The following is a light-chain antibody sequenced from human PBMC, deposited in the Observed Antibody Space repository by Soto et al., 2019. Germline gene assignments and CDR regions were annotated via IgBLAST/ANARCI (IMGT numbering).Light chain of an antibody. Sequence: VLTQSPDTLSLSPGESATLSCRASRSVGGTYLAWYQQQVGQAPRLLIYAASTRATGIPDRFTGGGSGTDFTRSISRPEPEDFAVYYCQYYDRLSFGQGTRLEIK. CDR1: RSVGGTY. CDR2: AAS. CDR3: QYYDRLS. J-gene: IGKJ5*01. V-gene: IGKV3-20*01.